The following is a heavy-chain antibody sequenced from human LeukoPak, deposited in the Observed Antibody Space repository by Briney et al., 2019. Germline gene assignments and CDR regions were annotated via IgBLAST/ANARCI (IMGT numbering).Heavy chain of an antibody. Sequence: PGGSLRLSCAASGFTFSSYAMSWVRQAPGKGLEWVSAISGSGGSTYYADSVKGRFTISRDNSKNTLYLQMNSLRAEDTAVYYCVAKPGKVHVVGYCSSTSCYQPLDAFDIWGQGTMVTVSS. CDR1: GFTFSSYA. J-gene: IGHJ3*02. CDR2: ISGSGGST. V-gene: IGHV3-23*01. CDR3: VAKPGKVHVVGYCSSTSCYQPLDAFDI. D-gene: IGHD2-2*01.